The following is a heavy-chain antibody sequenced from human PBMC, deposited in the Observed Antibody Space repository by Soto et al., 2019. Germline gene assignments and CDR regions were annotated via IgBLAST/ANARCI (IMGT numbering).Heavy chain of an antibody. Sequence: GGSLRLSCAASGFTFSSDWMHWVRQAPGKGLVWVSRINTDGSDTSYADSVKGRFTISRDNAKNMLYLQMNSLRAEDTAVYYCASSNYGSGSYDSYYYYGMDVWGQGTTVTVSS. CDR1: GFTFSSDW. V-gene: IGHV3-74*01. CDR3: ASSNYGSGSYDSYYYYGMDV. D-gene: IGHD3-10*01. J-gene: IGHJ6*02. CDR2: INTDGSDT.